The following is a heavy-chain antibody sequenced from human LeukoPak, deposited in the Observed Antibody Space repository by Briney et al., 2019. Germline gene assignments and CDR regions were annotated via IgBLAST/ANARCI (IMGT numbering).Heavy chain of an antibody. D-gene: IGHD2-21*02. J-gene: IGHJ4*02. CDR1: GYTFTGYY. V-gene: IGHV1-2*02. CDR3: ASGYCSGVCYYDY. Sequence: ASVKVSCKVSGYTFTGYYIHWVRQAPGQGLEWMGWINPNSGGTNYAQKFQGRVTVTRDMSISTAFMELSNLRSDDTAIYNCASGYCSGVCYYDYWGQGTLVTVSS. CDR2: INPNSGGT.